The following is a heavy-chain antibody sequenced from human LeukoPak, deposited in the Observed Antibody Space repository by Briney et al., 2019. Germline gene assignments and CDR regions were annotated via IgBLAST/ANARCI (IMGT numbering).Heavy chain of an antibody. Sequence: GGSLRLSCAASAFIFSDYSMNWVRQAPGKGLEWISYISGRSSTIYYADSVRGRFTFSRDNAKNSMYLQMNSLRAEDTAVYYCARDRLTSGSYFFDYWGQGTLVTVSS. CDR2: ISGRSSTI. CDR3: ARDRLTSGSYFFDY. V-gene: IGHV3-48*01. CDR1: AFIFSDYS. D-gene: IGHD1-26*01. J-gene: IGHJ4*02.